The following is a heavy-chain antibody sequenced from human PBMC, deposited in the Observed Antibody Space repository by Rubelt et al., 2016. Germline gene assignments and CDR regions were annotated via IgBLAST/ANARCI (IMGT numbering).Heavy chain of an antibody. CDR2: IYYSGST. CDR1: GGSISSYY. V-gene: IGHV4-59*01. Sequence: QVQLQESGPGLVKPSETLSLTCTVSGGSISSYYWSWIRQPPGKGLEWIGYIYYSGSTNYNPSLKSRVTISVDTSKNQFSLKLSSVTAADTAVYYCARMDSSGWYGWFDPWGQGTLVTVSS. J-gene: IGHJ5*02. D-gene: IGHD6-19*01. CDR3: ARMDSSGWYGWFDP.